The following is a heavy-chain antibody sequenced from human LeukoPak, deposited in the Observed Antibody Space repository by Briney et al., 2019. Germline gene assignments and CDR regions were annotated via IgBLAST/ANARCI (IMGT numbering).Heavy chain of an antibody. CDR1: GFTFSSYG. D-gene: IGHD5-12*01. V-gene: IGHV3-23*01. CDR3: ANPPSGYDRSFDY. J-gene: IGHJ4*02. Sequence: GGSLRLSCAASGFTFSSYGMSWVRQAPGKGLEWVSAISGSGGSTYYADSVKGRFTISRDNSKNTLYLQMNSLRAEDTAVYYCANPPSGYDRSFDYWGQGTLVTVSS. CDR2: ISGSGGST.